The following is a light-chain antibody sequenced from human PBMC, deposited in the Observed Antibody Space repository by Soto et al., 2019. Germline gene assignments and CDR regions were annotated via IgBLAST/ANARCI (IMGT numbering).Light chain of an antibody. CDR1: QTINNRL. CDR3: QQSSSTPRT. J-gene: IGKJ4*01. V-gene: IGKV1-39*01. Sequence: DMRMTQSPASLSASVGDTVTITCRASQTINNRLLYWYQQKPGEAPKLLIYAASSLQPGVPSTFSGSGSGTEFTLTISSLQRDDVATYYCQQSSSTPRTFGGGTKVEIK. CDR2: AAS.